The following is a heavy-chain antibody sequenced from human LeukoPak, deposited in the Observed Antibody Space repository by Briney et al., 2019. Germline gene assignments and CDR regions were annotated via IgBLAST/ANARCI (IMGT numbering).Heavy chain of an antibody. CDR2: INHSGST. CDR1: GGSFSGYY. D-gene: IGHD3-22*01. CDR3: ASERGSYYDSSGYYS. Sequence: SETLSLTCAVYGGSFSGYYWSWIRQPPGKGLGWIGEINHSGSTNYNPSLKSRVAISADTSKNQSSLKLSSVTAADTAVYYCASERGSYYDSSGYYSWGQGTLVTVSS. J-gene: IGHJ4*02. V-gene: IGHV4-34*01.